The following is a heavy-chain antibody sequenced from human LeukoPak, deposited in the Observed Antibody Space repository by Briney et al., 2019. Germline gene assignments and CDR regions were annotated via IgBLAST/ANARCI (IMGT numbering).Heavy chain of an antibody. CDR1: GFTFDDYA. CDR2: ISWNSGSI. CDR3: AKDGDYGDFYFDY. Sequence: GRSLRLSCAASGFTFDDYAMDWVRQAPGKGLEWVSGISWNSGSIGYADSVKGRFTISRDNAKNSLYLQMNNLRAEDTALYYCAKDGDYGDFYFDYWGQGTMVTVSS. D-gene: IGHD4-17*01. V-gene: IGHV3-9*01. J-gene: IGHJ4*02.